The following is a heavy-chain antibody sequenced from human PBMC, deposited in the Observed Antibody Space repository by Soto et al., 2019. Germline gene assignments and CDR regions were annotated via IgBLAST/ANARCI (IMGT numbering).Heavy chain of an antibody. J-gene: IGHJ4*02. V-gene: IGHV3-73*01. Sequence: PGGSLRLSCAASGFTFSGSAMHWVRQASGKGLEWVGRIRSKANSYATAYAASVKGRFTISRDDSKNTAYLQMNGLRAEDTAVYYCAKPDYGGNSGDYHHWGQGTLVTVSS. CDR1: GFTFSGSA. D-gene: IGHD4-17*01. CDR2: IRSKANSYAT. CDR3: AKPDYGGNSGDYHH.